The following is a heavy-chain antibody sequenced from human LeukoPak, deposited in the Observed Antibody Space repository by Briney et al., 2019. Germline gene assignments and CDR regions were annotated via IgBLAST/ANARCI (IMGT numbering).Heavy chain of an antibody. Sequence: ASVKVSCKASGYTFTNYGIIWVRQAPGQGLEWMGWISPYNGDTNYAQKLQGRVTMTTYTSTNTAYMELRSLSSDDTAIYYCARGAVLWFGEFTYCDSWGQRTLITVSS. D-gene: IGHD3-10*01. J-gene: IGHJ4*02. CDR2: ISPYNGDT. CDR3: ARGAVLWFGEFTYCDS. CDR1: GYTFTNYG. V-gene: IGHV1-18*01.